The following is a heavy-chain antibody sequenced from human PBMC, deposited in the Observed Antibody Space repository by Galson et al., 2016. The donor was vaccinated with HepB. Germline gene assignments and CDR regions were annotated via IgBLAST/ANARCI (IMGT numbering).Heavy chain of an antibody. V-gene: IGHV1-46*01. CDR2: INPSGGST. Sequence: SVKVSCKASGYTFTSYYMHWVRQAPGQGLEWMGIINPSGGSTSYAQKFQGRVTMTRDTSTSTVYMELSSLRSEDTAVYYCARDMTHYYGSGSRGYNWFDPWGQGTLVTVSS. D-gene: IGHD3-10*01. CDR1: GYTFTSYY. J-gene: IGHJ5*02. CDR3: ARDMTHYYGSGSRGYNWFDP.